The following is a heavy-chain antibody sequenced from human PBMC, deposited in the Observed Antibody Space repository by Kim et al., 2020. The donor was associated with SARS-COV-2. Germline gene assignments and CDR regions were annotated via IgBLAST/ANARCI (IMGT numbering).Heavy chain of an antibody. CDR1: GFTFSSYD. CDR2: IGTAGDT. V-gene: IGHV3-13*01. D-gene: IGHD6-13*01. CDR3: ARGYRRSWYWGVEI. J-gene: IGHJ3*02. Sequence: GGSLRLSCAASGFTFSSYDMHWVRQATGKGLEWVAAIGTAGDTYYPASVEGGFTISSENAKNSLNLQMNRLSAGDTAVYYCARGYRRSWYWGVEIGGQGT.